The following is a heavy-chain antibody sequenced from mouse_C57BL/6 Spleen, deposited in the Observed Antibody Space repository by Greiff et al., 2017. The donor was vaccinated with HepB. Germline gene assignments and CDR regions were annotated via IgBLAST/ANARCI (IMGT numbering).Heavy chain of an antibody. J-gene: IGHJ2*01. V-gene: IGHV1-76*01. CDR2: IYPGSGNT. CDR1: GYTFTDYY. D-gene: IGHD2-3*01. Sequence: QVQLKESGAELVRPGASVKLSCKASGYTFTDYYINWVKQRPGQGLEWIARIYPGSGNTYYNEKFKGKATLTAEKSSSTAYMQLSSLTSEDSAVYFCARRDYEQGFDYWGQGTTLTVSS. CDR3: ARRDYEQGFDY.